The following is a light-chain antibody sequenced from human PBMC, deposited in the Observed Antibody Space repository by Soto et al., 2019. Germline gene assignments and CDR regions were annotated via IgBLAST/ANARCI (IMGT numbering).Light chain of an antibody. V-gene: IGKV3-15*01. J-gene: IGKJ5*01. CDR2: RAS. CDR1: QDIKSH. Sequence: EIVMTQSPATLSVSPGERATLSCRASQDIKSHLAWYQQKPGQAPRLLISRASTRATGFPSRFSGSGSGTEFTLTISSLQSEDFAVYYCQQYNNWPPITFGQGTRLEIK. CDR3: QQYNNWPPIT.